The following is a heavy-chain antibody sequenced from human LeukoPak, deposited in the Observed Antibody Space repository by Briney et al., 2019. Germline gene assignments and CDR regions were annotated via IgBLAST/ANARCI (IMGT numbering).Heavy chain of an antibody. Sequence: GRSLRLSCAASGFTFSSYGMHWVRQAPGKGLEWVAVISYDGSNKYYADSVKGRFTISRDNSKNTLYLQMNSLRAEDTVVYYCAKDLRYYGSGSYLGFDYWGQGTLVTVSS. V-gene: IGHV3-30*18. CDR3: AKDLRYYGSGSYLGFDY. CDR2: ISYDGSNK. D-gene: IGHD3-10*01. CDR1: GFTFSSYG. J-gene: IGHJ4*02.